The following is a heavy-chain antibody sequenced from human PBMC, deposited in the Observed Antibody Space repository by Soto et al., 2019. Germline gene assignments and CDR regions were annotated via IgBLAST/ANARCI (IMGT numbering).Heavy chain of an antibody. CDR2: IASSGST. CDR3: ARQVPPLAYYYYYGMDV. V-gene: IGHV4-39*01. J-gene: IGHJ6*02. Sequence: PSETLSLTCTVSGGSINTGGYFWTWIRQHPGKGLEWIGYIASSGSTYYNPSLKSRVTISVDTSKNQFSLKLSSVTAADTAVYYCARQVPPLAYYYYYGMDVWGQGTTVTVSS. CDR1: GGSINTGGYF. D-gene: IGHD3-10*01.